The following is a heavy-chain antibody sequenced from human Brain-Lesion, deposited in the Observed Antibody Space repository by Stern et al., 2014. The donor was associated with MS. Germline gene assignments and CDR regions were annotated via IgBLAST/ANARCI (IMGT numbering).Heavy chain of an antibody. J-gene: IGHJ4*02. CDR1: GYTLTELS. D-gene: IGHD1-26*01. Sequence: QVQLVESGAEVKKPGASVKVSCKVSGYTLTELSMHWVRQAPRKGLEWMGGFDPEDGETIYAQKFQGRVTMTEDTSTDTAYMELSSLRSEDTAVYYCATLSPGAGGNYYRHLDYWGQGTLGTVSS. CDR3: ATLSPGAGGNYYRHLDY. CDR2: FDPEDGET. V-gene: IGHV1-24*01.